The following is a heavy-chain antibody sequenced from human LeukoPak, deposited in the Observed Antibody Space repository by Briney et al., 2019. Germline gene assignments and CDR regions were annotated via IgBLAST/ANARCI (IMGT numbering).Heavy chain of an antibody. CDR3: ARDWLSAGGYTSGY. Sequence: GGSLRLSCAASGFTFGSYGMHWVRQAPGKGLEWVAVIWYDGSNKYYADSVKGRYTISRDNSKNTLYLQMNSLRAEDTAVYDCARDWLSAGGYTSGYWGQGTLVTVSS. D-gene: IGHD5-12*01. V-gene: IGHV3-33*01. J-gene: IGHJ4*02. CDR1: GFTFGSYG. CDR2: IWYDGSNK.